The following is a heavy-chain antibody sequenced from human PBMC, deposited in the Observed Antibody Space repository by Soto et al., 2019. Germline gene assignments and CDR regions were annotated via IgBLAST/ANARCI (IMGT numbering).Heavy chain of an antibody. CDR1: GGSISSYD. J-gene: IGHJ4*02. V-gene: IGHV4-59*01. D-gene: IGHD6-13*01. Sequence: TQALTWTVSGGSISSYDWSWIRPPPGKGLEWIGYIYYSGITNYNPSLKSRVTISVDTSKNQFSLKLSSVTAADTAVYYCAREGAAGLDYWGQGTLVTVSS. CDR3: AREGAAGLDY. CDR2: IYYSGIT.